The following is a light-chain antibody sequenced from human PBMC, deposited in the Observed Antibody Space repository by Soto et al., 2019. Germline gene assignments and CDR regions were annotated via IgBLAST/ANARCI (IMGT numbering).Light chain of an antibody. V-gene: IGKV3-11*01. J-gene: IGKJ4*01. CDR2: DGS. CDR3: QQRTNWPPLT. CDR1: QSVSSY. Sequence: EIVLTQSPATLSLSPGERATLSCRASQSVSSYLAWYQQKPGQAPRLLIYDGSNRATSIPARFSGSGSRTDFPLTIRSLETEEFAVYYCQQRTNWPPLTFGGGTKVEIK.